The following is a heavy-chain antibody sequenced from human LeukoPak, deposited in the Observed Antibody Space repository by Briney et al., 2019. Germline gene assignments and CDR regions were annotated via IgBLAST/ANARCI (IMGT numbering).Heavy chain of an antibody. V-gene: IGHV3-23*02. CDR2: ISGSGGET. Sequence: GGSLRLSCAASGFTFSSYGMNWVRQAPGKGLEWVSGISGSGGETYYGDSVTGRFTISRDNSKNTLYLQMNSLRVEDKAIYYCAKDHGGYPTNWYDPWGQGTLVIVSS. CDR1: GFTFSSYG. D-gene: IGHD1-26*01. CDR3: AKDHGGYPTNWYDP. J-gene: IGHJ5*02.